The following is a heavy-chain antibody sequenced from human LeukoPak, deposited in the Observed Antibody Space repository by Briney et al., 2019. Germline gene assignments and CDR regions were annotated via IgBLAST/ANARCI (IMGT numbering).Heavy chain of an antibody. D-gene: IGHD2-21*02. Sequence: GGSLRLSCAASGFTFSSYGMHWVRQAPGKGLEWVAFIRYDGSNKYYADSVKGRFTVSRDNAKNTLYVQMKSLRAEDTAVYYCAKDFVVVPGNVNYFDYWGQGTLVTVSS. J-gene: IGHJ4*02. CDR2: IRYDGSNK. CDR3: AKDFVVVPGNVNYFDY. V-gene: IGHV3-30*02. CDR1: GFTFSSYG.